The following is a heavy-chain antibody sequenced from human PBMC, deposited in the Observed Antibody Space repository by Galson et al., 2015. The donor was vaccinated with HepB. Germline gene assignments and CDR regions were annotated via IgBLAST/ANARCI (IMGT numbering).Heavy chain of an antibody. J-gene: IGHJ6*02. CDR1: GFTFSNYG. D-gene: IGHD2-8*02. CDR3: AKEYWFRSDRASSHYYYGSDV. CDR2: ISYGGNNQ. V-gene: IGHV3-30*18. Sequence: SLRLSCAASGFTFSNYGMHWVRQAPGKGLEWVAVISYGGNNQYYTESVKGRFTISRDNSKNTLYLQMNSLRGEDTAVYYCAKEYWFRSDRASSHYYYGSDVWGQGTTVTVSS.